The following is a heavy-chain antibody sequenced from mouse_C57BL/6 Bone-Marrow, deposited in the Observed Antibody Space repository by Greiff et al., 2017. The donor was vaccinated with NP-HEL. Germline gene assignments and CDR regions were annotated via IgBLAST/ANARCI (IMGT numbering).Heavy chain of an antibody. CDR1: GFTFSDYY. CDR3: ARQGLRPHYYAMDY. J-gene: IGHJ4*01. V-gene: IGHV5-12*01. Sequence: EVQRVESGGGLVQPGGSLKLSCAASGFTFSDYYMYWVRQTPEKRLEWVAYISNGGGSTYYPDTVKGRFTISRDNAKNTLYLQMSRLKSEDTAMYYCARQGLRPHYYAMDYWGQGTSVTVSS. D-gene: IGHD2-4*01. CDR2: ISNGGGST.